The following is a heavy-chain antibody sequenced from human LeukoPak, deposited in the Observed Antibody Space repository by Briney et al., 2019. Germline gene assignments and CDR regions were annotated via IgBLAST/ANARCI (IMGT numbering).Heavy chain of an antibody. D-gene: IGHD5-18*01. CDR2: ISSSGTTK. V-gene: IGHV3-48*03. J-gene: IGHJ4*02. CDR3: VRDRGLNSYGIDY. Sequence: PGGSLRLSCAASGFTFSSYEMNWVRQAPGKGLEWVSYISSSGTTKYYADSVKGRFTISRDNVKNSLYLQMNSLRAEDTAVYYCVRDRGLNSYGIDYWGQGTLVTVSS. CDR1: GFTFSSYE.